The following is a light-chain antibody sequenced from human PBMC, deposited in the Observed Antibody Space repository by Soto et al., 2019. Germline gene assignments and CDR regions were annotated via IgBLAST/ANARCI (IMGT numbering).Light chain of an antibody. CDR2: GDN. J-gene: IGLJ2*01. Sequence: QSVLTQPPSVSGSPGQRVTISCTGSRSNIGAGQDVHWYRQLPGTAPKLLIYGDNNRPSGVPDRFSGSKSGTSASLAITGLQAEEEADYYCQSYDSSMSVIFGGGTKLTVL. CDR3: QSYDSSMSVI. CDR1: RSNIGAGQD. V-gene: IGLV1-40*01.